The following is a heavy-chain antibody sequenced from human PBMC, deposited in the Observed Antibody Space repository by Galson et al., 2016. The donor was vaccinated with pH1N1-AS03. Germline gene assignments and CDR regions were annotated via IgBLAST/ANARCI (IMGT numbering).Heavy chain of an antibody. CDR2: INPMVGSA. Sequence: SVKVSCKASGGTLSSYTINWVRQAPGQGLDWMGRINPMVGSADYAQKLQDRVTITADKSTSTVYMELGSLRSEDTAVYYCARVSGEDGRGGYKGASAMDAWGQGTTVTVSS. CDR1: GGTLSSYT. J-gene: IGHJ6*02. D-gene: IGHD5-24*01. V-gene: IGHV1-69*08. CDR3: ARVSGEDGRGGYKGASAMDA.